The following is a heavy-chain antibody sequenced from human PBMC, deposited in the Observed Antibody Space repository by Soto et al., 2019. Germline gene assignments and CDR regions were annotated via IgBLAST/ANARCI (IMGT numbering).Heavy chain of an antibody. CDR3: ARSGSSQPLFDY. J-gene: IGHJ4*02. Sequence: QVQLQESGPGLVKPSQTLSLTCTVSGGSISSGGYYWSWIRQHPGKGLEWIGYIYYSGSTYYNPSLKSRVTISVDTSKNQFSLKLSSVTAADTAVYCCARSGSSQPLFDYWGQGTLVTVSS. CDR2: IYYSGST. D-gene: IGHD3-10*01. V-gene: IGHV4-31*03. CDR1: GGSISSGGYY.